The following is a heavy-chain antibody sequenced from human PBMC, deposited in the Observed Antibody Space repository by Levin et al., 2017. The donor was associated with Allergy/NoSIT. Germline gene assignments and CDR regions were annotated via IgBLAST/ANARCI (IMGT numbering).Heavy chain of an antibody. CDR1: GGSISSVSYY. CDR3: ARHDVGYATSWFLDY. Sequence: PGGSLRLSCTVSGGSISSVSYYWGWIRQPPGKGLEWIGNIYHSGNTYYNPSLKSRVTISIDTSNNQFSLNLISVTAADTAVYYCARHDVGYATSWFLDYWGQGTLVPVSS. CDR2: IYHSGNT. D-gene: IGHD2-2*01. V-gene: IGHV4-39*01. J-gene: IGHJ4*02.